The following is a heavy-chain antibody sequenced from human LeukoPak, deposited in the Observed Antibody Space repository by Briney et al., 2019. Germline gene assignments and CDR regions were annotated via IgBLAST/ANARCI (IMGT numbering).Heavy chain of an antibody. Sequence: SPTLSLTFAISGDSVSINSAAWNWIRQSPSRGLEWLGRTYYRSRWYNDYAVFVKSRITINPDTSKNQISLRLNSVTPEDTAVYYCARGDMTLFDPWGQGTLVTVSS. J-gene: IGHJ5*02. V-gene: IGHV6-1*01. CDR1: GDSVSINSAA. CDR3: ARGDMTLFDP. CDR2: TYYRSRWYN.